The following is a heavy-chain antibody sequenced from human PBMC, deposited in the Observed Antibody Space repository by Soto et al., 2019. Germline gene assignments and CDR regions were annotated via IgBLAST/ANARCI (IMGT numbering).Heavy chain of an antibody. J-gene: IGHJ4*02. CDR3: AKDGGWSLAVAVLFDY. D-gene: IGHD6-19*01. CDR2: ISDSGGST. Sequence: EVHLLEYGGGLVQPGGSLRLSCVVSGSTFSSDDMSWVRQAPGRGLEWVSGISDSGGSTYYADSVKGRFTISRDNAKNTLYLQMKSMRVEDTALYYCAKDGGWSLAVAVLFDYCGPGTQVTVSS. CDR1: GSTFSSDD. V-gene: IGHV3-23*01.